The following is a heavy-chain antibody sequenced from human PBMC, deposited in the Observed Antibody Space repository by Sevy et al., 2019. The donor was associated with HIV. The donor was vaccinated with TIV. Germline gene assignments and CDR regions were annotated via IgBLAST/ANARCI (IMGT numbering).Heavy chain of an antibody. CDR3: VGADRPNQGDF. Sequence: GGSLRLSCAASGFTVSRNFMSWIRQAPGKGLEWVSIIYSDGTTFYADSVKGGFTISRVNSRNTLYLQMNTLRAEDTAVYYCVGADRPNQGDFWGQGTLVTVSS. D-gene: IGHD6-6*01. V-gene: IGHV3-53*01. CDR1: GFTVSRNF. CDR2: IYSDGTT. J-gene: IGHJ4*02.